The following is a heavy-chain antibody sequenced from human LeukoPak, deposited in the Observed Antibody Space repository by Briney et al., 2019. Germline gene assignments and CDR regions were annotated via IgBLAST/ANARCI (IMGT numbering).Heavy chain of an antibody. J-gene: IGHJ3*02. CDR3: ARGYRRSGAFDI. Sequence: PSQTLSLTCTVSGGSISSADYYWSWIRQPPGKGLEWIGYIYGSGSTNYNPSLKSRVTVSGDTSKNQVSLKLSSVTAADTAVYYCARGYRRSGAFDIWGQGTMVTVSS. D-gene: IGHD3-16*01. CDR2: IYGSGST. CDR1: GGSISSADYY. V-gene: IGHV4-61*08.